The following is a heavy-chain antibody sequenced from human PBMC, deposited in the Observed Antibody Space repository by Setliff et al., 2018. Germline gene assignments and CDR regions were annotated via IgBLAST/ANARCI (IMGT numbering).Heavy chain of an antibody. CDR2: IYASGST. D-gene: IGHD2-2*01. V-gene: IGHV4-4*07. CDR3: ARGRMRGSCSGPSCTYDPFDI. CDR1: GDSINGYY. J-gene: IGHJ3*02. Sequence: PSETLSLTCTVSGDSINGYYWTWIRQPAGEGLEYIGRIYASGSTDYNPSLKSRVTISVDTSKNQFSLRLRSVTAADTAVYYCARGRMRGSCSGPSCTYDPFDIWGQGTPVTVS.